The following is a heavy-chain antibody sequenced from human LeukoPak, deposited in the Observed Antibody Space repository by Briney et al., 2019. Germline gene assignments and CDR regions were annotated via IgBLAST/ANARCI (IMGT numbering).Heavy chain of an antibody. J-gene: IGHJ5*02. CDR1: GGSISSYY. CDR2: IYYSGST. CDR3: ARDLGSRYSNWFDP. D-gene: IGHD3-16*01. Sequence: SETLSLTCTVSGGSISSYYWSWLRQPPGKGLEWIGYIYYSGSTNYNPSLKSRVTISVDTSKNQFSLKLSSVTAADTAVYYCARDLGSRYSNWFDPWGQGTLVTVSS. V-gene: IGHV4-59*01.